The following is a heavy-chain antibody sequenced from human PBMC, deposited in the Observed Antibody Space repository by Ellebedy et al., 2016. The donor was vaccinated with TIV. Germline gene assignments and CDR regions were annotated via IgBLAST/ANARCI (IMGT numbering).Heavy chain of an antibody. CDR1: GFTFSGYT. CDR3: AGPYSGGWYGPGY. V-gene: IGHV3-21*01. Sequence: GESLKISCAASGFTFSGYTMNWVRRAPGKGLEWVSSIDSSSRYINYADSVKGRFTISRDNAKNSLYLQMNSLRTEDTAVYYCAGPYSGGWYGPGYWGQGTLVTVSS. D-gene: IGHD6-19*01. CDR2: IDSSSRYI. J-gene: IGHJ4*02.